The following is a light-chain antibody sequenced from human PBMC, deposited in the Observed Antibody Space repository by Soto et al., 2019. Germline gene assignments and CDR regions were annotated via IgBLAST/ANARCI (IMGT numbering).Light chain of an antibody. J-gene: IGLJ1*01. CDR2: DVS. Sequence: QSVLTQAASVSGSPGQAITISCTGTNSDVGGYNYVSWYQQHPGKAPKLMIYDVSNRPSGVSNRFSGSKSGNTASLTISGLQADDEADYYCSSYTRTSIYVFGAGTKVPVL. V-gene: IGLV2-14*01. CDR3: SSYTRTSIYV. CDR1: NSDVGGYNY.